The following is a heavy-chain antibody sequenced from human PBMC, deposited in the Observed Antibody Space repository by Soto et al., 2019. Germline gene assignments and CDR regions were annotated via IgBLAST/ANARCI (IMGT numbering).Heavy chain of an antibody. Sequence: QVQLVESGGGVVQPGRSLRLSCAASGFTFSSYGMHWVRQAPGKGLEWVAVISYDGSDKYYADSVKGRITISRDNSNNTLYLQIASLRADDTAVYDCGRGVGVGGTYCQGGGQGTLVKVSA. CDR1: GFTFSSYG. D-gene: IGHD2-8*02. V-gene: IGHV3-30*03. J-gene: IGHJ1*01. CDR3: GRGVGVGGTYCQG. CDR2: ISYDGSDK.